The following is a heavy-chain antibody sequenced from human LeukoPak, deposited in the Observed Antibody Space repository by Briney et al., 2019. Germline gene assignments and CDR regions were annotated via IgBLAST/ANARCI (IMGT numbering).Heavy chain of an antibody. CDR3: ARALTSIGRQSGYDFVGY. V-gene: IGHV1-69*05. CDR2: IIPIFGTA. D-gene: IGHD5-12*01. J-gene: IGHJ4*02. CDR1: GGTFSSYA. Sequence: SVKVSCKASGGTFSSYAISWVRQAPGQGLEWMGRIIPIFGTANYAQKFQGRVTITTDESTSTAYMELSSLRSEDTAVYYCARALTSIGRQSGYDFVGYWGLGTLVTVSS.